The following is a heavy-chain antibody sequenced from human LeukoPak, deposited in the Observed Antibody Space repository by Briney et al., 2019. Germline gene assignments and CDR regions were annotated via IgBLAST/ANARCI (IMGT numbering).Heavy chain of an antibody. CDR3: ARHYYDISRYYFDY. D-gene: IGHD3-9*01. CDR2: INWNGGST. CDR1: GFTFDDYG. J-gene: IGHJ4*02. Sequence: GGSLRLSCAASGFTFDDYGMSWVRQAPGKGLEWVSGINWNGGSTGYADSVKGRFTISRDNAKNYLYLQMNSLRAEDTALYYCARHYYDISRYYFDYWGQGTLVTVSS. V-gene: IGHV3-20*04.